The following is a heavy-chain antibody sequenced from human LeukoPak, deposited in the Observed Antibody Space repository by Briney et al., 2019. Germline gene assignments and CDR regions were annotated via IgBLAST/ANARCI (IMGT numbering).Heavy chain of an antibody. D-gene: IGHD7-27*01. J-gene: IGHJ4*02. CDR2: ISYDGSNK. CDR3: AKNGDGQLTYFDY. Sequence: PGGSLRLSRAASGFTFSSYGMHWVRQAPGKGLEWVAVISYDGSNKYYADSVKGRFTISRDNSKNTLYLQMNSLRAEDTAVYYCAKNGDGQLTYFDYWGQGTLVTVSS. CDR1: GFTFSSYG. V-gene: IGHV3-30*18.